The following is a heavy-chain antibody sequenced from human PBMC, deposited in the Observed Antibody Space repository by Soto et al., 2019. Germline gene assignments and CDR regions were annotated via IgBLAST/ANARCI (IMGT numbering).Heavy chain of an antibody. CDR1: GYTFTGHY. CDR2: IGPEGGAT. CDR3: GRGRSGQIVVFY. Sequence: QVQLVQSGAEVKKPGASVKVSCKASGYTFTGHYIHWVRQAPEQGPEWMGEIGPEGGATRYAQKFQGRVTMTRDMSITTVYMELNNLSPDDTAVYYCGRGRSGQIVVFYWGQGTPVTVSS. V-gene: IGHV1-2*02. D-gene: IGHD1-26*01. J-gene: IGHJ4*02.